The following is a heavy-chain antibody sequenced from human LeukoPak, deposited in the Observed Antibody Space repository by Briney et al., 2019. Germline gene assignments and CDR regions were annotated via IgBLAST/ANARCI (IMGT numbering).Heavy chain of an antibody. Sequence: GASVKVSCKASGYTFTGYYMHWVRQAPGQGLEWMGWINPNSGGTNYAQKFQGRVTMTRDTSISTAYMELSRLGSDDTAVYYCARELGTNYDYVWGSYPNDYWGQGTLVTVSS. V-gene: IGHV1-2*02. J-gene: IGHJ4*02. CDR2: INPNSGGT. CDR3: ARELGTNYDYVWGSYPNDY. CDR1: GYTFTGYY. D-gene: IGHD3-16*02.